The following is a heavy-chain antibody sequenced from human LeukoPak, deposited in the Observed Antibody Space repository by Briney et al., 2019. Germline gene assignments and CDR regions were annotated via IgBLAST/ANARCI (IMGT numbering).Heavy chain of an antibody. Sequence: ASVKVSCKASGGTFSSYAIIWVRQAPGQGLEWMGRIIPILGIANYAQKFQGRVTITADKSTSTAYMELSSLRSEDTAVYYCARGGHYCGGDCYNAFDIWGQGTMVTVSS. J-gene: IGHJ3*02. CDR2: IIPILGIA. CDR3: ARGGHYCGGDCYNAFDI. CDR1: GGTFSSYA. D-gene: IGHD2-21*02. V-gene: IGHV1-69*04.